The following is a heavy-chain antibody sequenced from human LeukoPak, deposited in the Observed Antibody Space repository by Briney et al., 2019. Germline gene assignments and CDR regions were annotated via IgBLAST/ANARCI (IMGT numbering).Heavy chain of an antibody. V-gene: IGHV3-23*01. CDR2: ISLSGVNT. CDR3: AKDLGGFLAATGNEYLHH. D-gene: IGHD6-13*01. CDR1: GFTFSSSA. Sequence: GGSLRLSCAASGFTFSSSAMSWVRQAPGKGLEWVSAISLSGVNTYYADSVKGRFTISRDVSKNTLYLQINSLRAEDTAVYYCAKDLGGFLAATGNEYLHHWGQGTLVTVSS. J-gene: IGHJ1*01.